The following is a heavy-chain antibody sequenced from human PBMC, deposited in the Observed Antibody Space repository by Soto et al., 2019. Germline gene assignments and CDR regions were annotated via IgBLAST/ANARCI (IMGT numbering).Heavy chain of an antibody. V-gene: IGHV3-23*01. J-gene: IGHJ6*03. CDR1: GFTFSSYA. D-gene: IGHD5-12*01. CDR2: ISGSGGST. CDR3: AKGPTNRPYYMDV. Sequence: GGSLRLSCAAAGFTFSSYAMSWVRQAPGKGLEWVSAISGSGGSTYYADSVKGRFTISRDNSKNTLYLQMNSLRAEDTAVYYCAKGPTNRPYYMDVWGKGTTVTVSS.